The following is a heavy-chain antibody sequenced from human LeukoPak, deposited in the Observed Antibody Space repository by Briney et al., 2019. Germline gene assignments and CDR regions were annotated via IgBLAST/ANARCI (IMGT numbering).Heavy chain of an antibody. Sequence: ASVKVSCKASGYTFTSYDINWVRQATGQGLEWMGWMNPNSGNTGYAQKFQGRVTMTRNTSISTAYMELSSLRSEDTAVYYCAREWGVVAPSYYYYYGMDVWGQGTPVTVSS. V-gene: IGHV1-8*01. CDR3: AREWGVVAPSYYYYYGMDV. D-gene: IGHD2-15*01. J-gene: IGHJ6*02. CDR2: MNPNSGNT. CDR1: GYTFTSYD.